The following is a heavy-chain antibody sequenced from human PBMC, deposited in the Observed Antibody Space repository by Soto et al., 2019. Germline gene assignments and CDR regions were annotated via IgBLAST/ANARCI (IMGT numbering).Heavy chain of an antibody. Sequence: GGSLRLSCAASGFTFSSYGMHWVRQAPGKGLEWVAVISYDGSNKYYADSVKGRFTICRDNSKNTLYLQMNSLRAEDTAMYYCAKDRPMTAVTIVSSVWSPPTTGMDVWGHGTTVTVSS. CDR2: ISYDGSNK. D-gene: IGHD4-4*01. J-gene: IGHJ6*02. V-gene: IGHV3-30*18. CDR3: AKDRPMTAVTIVSSVWSPPTTGMDV. CDR1: GFTFSSYG.